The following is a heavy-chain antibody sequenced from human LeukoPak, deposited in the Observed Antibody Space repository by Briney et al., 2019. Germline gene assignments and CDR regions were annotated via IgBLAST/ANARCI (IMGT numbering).Heavy chain of an antibody. J-gene: IGHJ5*02. CDR1: GFIFNNYW. CDR2: IKADGREK. D-gene: IGHD2-21*01. V-gene: IGHV3-7*03. CDR3: ARVNCGSPGCRGRDWFDP. Sequence: SLRLSGTASGFIFNNYWMTRGGQGPGGGLEGGANIKADGREKVYVGSVMGRFIIYREDAINSVYLQRKSLRVGDTPTYSCARVNCGSPGCRGRDWFDPWGQGTLVTVSS.